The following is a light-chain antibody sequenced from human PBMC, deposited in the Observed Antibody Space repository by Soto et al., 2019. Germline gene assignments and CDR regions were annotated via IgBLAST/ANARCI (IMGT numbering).Light chain of an antibody. V-gene: IGKV1-5*03. CDR2: RTS. CDR1: RSFGTW. CDR3: QQYNSDSFYT. J-gene: IGKJ2*01. Sequence: DIQLTQSPSTLSASVGDRVAITCRASRSFGTWLAWYQQKPGKAPNLLIYRTSSLGRGVPSRFSGGGSGTEFTLTISSLQPDDFATYYCQQYNSDSFYTFGQGTKVDIK.